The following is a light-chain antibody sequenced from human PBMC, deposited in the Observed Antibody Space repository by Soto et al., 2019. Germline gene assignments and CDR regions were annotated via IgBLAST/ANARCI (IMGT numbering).Light chain of an antibody. CDR2: GAS. J-gene: IGKJ1*01. CDR1: QSVSSS. Sequence: EIVLTQSPATLSVSTGERATLSCRASQSVSSSIAWYQQKPGQAPRLLIHGASTRATGIPARFSGSGSGTEFTLSISSLQSEDFAVYYFLQYDNWPPWTFGQGAKVDIK. V-gene: IGKV3-15*01. CDR3: LQYDNWPPWT.